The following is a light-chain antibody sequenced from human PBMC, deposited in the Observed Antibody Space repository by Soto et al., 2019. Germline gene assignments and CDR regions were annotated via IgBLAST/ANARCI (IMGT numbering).Light chain of an antibody. CDR2: DAS. V-gene: IGKV3-15*01. CDR3: QHYNNWPPWT. Sequence: EIIMTQSTATLSLSPGERATLSCRASRSVNIHLAWYQQKPGQAPRLLIYDASTRATGIPARFSGSGSGTEFTLTISSLQSEDFAIYYCQHYNNWPPWTFGQGTKVDIK. J-gene: IGKJ1*01. CDR1: RSVNIH.